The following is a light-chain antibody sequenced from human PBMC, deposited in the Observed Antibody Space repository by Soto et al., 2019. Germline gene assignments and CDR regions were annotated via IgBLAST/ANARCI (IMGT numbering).Light chain of an antibody. CDR3: SSYAGSNIYV. V-gene: IGLV2-14*01. CDR1: SSDVGGYNF. Sequence: QSALTQPASVSGSPGQSITISCTGTSSDVGGYNFVSWYQHHPGKAPKIIIYDVNNRPSGVSHRFSGSKSGNTASLTVSGLQAEDEADYYCSSYAGSNIYVFGTGTKLTVL. CDR2: DVN. J-gene: IGLJ1*01.